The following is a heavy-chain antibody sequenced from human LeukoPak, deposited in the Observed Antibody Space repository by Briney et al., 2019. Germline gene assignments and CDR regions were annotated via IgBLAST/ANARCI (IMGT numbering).Heavy chain of an antibody. CDR2: ISGSGGST. J-gene: IGHJ4*02. CDR3: AKAEVYSSGWGSTNYYFDY. Sequence: GGSLRLSCAASGFTFSSYWMHWVRQAPGKGLEWVSAISGSGGSTYYADSVKGRFTISRDNSKNTLYLQMNSLRAEDTAVYYCAKAEVYSSGWGSTNYYFDYWGQGTLVTVSS. D-gene: IGHD6-19*01. V-gene: IGHV3-23*01. CDR1: GFTFSSYW.